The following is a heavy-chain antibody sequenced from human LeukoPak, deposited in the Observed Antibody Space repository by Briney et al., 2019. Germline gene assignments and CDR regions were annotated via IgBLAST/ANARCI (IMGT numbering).Heavy chain of an antibody. V-gene: IGHV3-7*05. CDR2: IKQDGGEI. CDR3: ARPLGYCSGGSCYPFDC. J-gene: IGHJ4*02. Sequence: GGSLRLSCAASGFTFSSYWMSWVRQAPGKGLEWVANIKQDGGEIYYVDSVKGRFTISRDDAKNSLFLQMNCLRAEDTAVYYCARPLGYCSGGSCYPFDCWGQGVLVTVSS. CDR1: GFTFSSYW. D-gene: IGHD2-15*01.